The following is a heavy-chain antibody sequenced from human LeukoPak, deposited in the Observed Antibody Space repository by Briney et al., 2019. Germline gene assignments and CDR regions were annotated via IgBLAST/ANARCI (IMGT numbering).Heavy chain of an antibody. CDR3: ARDDRDTIFGVVTHFYGMDV. CDR1: GFTFSSYS. D-gene: IGHD3-3*01. Sequence: GGSLRLSCAASGFTFSSYSMNWVRQAPGKGLEWVSSISSSSSYIYYADSVKGRFTISRDNAKNSLYLQMNSLRAEDTAVYYCARDDRDTIFGVVTHFYGMDVWGQGTTVTVSS. CDR2: ISSSSSYI. V-gene: IGHV3-21*01. J-gene: IGHJ6*02.